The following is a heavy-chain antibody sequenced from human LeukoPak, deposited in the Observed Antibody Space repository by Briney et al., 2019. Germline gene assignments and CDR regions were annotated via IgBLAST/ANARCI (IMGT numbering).Heavy chain of an antibody. Sequence: DTLSLTCTVSGGSVSSGSYYWSWIRQPPGKGLEWILYIYYSGGTNYNPSLKSRVTISVDTSKHQFSLKLSSVTAADTAVYYCARWRSMVRGVTATDNWFDPWGQGTLVTVCS. V-gene: IGHV4-61*01. CDR1: GGSVSSGSYY. D-gene: IGHD3-10*01. CDR3: ARWRSMVRGVTATDNWFDP. J-gene: IGHJ5*02. CDR2: IYYSGGT.